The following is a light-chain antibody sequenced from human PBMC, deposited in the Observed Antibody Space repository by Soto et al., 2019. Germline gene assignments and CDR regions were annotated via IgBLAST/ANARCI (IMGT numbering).Light chain of an antibody. CDR2: GAS. J-gene: IGKJ1*01. Sequence: EIVMTQSPATLSVSPGERATLSCRASQSVSNNLAWYQKKPGQAPRLLIYGASTRDTGIPARFSGSGSGTEFTLTISSLPSEDFAFYYCQQYNSWWTFGQGTRVDIK. CDR3: QQYNSWWT. CDR1: QSVSNN. V-gene: IGKV3-15*01.